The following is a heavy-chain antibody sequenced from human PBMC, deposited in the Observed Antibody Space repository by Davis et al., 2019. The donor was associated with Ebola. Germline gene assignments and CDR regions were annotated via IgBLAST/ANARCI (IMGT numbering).Heavy chain of an antibody. CDR3: ARGWLRSKFDY. Sequence: HSQTLSLTCAISGDSVSSGGWNWIRQSPSRGLEWLGRTYYNSKWYNDYAASVRGRITINADPSKNQFSLQLNSVTPEDTAVYYCARGWLRSKFDYWGRGTLVTVSS. J-gene: IGHJ4*02. V-gene: IGHV6-1*01. CDR2: TYYNSKWYN. CDR1: GDSVSSGG. D-gene: IGHD5-12*01.